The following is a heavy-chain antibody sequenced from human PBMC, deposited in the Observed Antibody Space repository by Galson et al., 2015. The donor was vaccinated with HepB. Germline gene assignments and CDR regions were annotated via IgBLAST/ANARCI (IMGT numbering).Heavy chain of an antibody. J-gene: IGHJ5*02. CDR3: ARVLCGVIPAPNLCWFDP. D-gene: IGHD2-2*01. V-gene: IGHV7-4-1*02. Sequence: SVKVSCKASGYSFTTYAMNWVRQAPGQGLEWMGWINTNTGNPAYAQGFTGRFVFSLDTSVSTAYLQISSLKPEDTAVYYCARVLCGVIPAPNLCWFDPWGQGTLVTVSS. CDR2: INTNTGNP. CDR1: GYSFTTYA.